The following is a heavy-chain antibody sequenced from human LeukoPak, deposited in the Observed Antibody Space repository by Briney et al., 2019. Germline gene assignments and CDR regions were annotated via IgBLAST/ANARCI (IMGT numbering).Heavy chain of an antibody. D-gene: IGHD2-2*01. V-gene: IGHV6-1*01. CDR1: GDSVSSDTTA. J-gene: IGHJ5*02. CDR2: TYYRSTWYN. CDR3: ARRLTQYDCFDP. Sequence: SQTLSLTCAISGDSVSSDTTAWNWIRQSPSRGLEWLGRTYYRSTWYNDYAVSVRGRITVNPDTSKNQFSLHLNSVTPEDTAVYYCARRLTQYDCFDPWGQGVLVTVSS.